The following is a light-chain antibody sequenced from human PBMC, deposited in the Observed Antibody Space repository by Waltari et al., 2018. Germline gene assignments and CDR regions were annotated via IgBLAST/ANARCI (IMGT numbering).Light chain of an antibody. CDR2: EVS. CDR3: RSYGDSYIWG. Sequence: QSALTQPASVSGAPGQSVTISCTGSSSDGGNSNFVSWYQHHPGRVPKLMIYEVSKRPPGGPCRLPWSKSCKPASLANSGAQGGDQAHLYCRSYGDSYIWGFGGGTRLTVL. CDR1: SSDGGNSNF. V-gene: IGLV2-23*02. J-gene: IGLJ3*02.